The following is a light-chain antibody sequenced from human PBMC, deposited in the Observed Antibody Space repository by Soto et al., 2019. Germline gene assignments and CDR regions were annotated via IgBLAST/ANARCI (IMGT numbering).Light chain of an antibody. J-gene: IGKJ5*01. CDR2: DAS. Sequence: DIPGTQSPSSQAPYFGVKVTITXEASQDIHKNLIWYQQKPGKAPKLLIYDASDLETGVPSRFSGSGSGTGVTCTIISLQPEDFATYYCQQYESLPLTVGGGTRLEI. CDR3: QQYESLPLT. CDR1: QDIHKN. V-gene: IGKV1-33*01.